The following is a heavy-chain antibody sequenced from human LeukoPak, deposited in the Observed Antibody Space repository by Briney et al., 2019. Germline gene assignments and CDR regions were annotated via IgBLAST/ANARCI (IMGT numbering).Heavy chain of an antibody. CDR1: GFTFSSYG. D-gene: IGHD2-2*01. CDR3: AKEGGYCSSTSCYRTYYFDY. CDR2: ISGSGGST. V-gene: IGHV3-23*01. Sequence: GGTLRLSCAASGFTFSSYGMSWVRQAPGKGLEWVSAISGSGGSTYYADSVKGRFTISRDNSKNTLYLQMNSRRAEDTAVYYCAKEGGYCSSTSCYRTYYFDYWGQGTLVTVSS. J-gene: IGHJ4*02.